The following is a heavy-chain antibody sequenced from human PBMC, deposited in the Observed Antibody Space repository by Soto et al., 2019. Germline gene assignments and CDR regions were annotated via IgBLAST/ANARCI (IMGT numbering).Heavy chain of an antibody. CDR2: IYYSGST. CDR3: ARDPSWLTPPTNYYYYGMDV. D-gene: IGHD5-18*01. J-gene: IGHJ6*02. V-gene: IGHV4-31*03. Sequence: PSETLSLTCTVSGGSISSGSYYRSWIRQHPGKGLEWIGYIYYSGSTYYNPSLKSRVTISVDTSKNQFSLKLSSVTAADTAVYCCARDPSWLTPPTNYYYYGMDVWGHGTTVTPSS. CDR1: GGSISSGSYY.